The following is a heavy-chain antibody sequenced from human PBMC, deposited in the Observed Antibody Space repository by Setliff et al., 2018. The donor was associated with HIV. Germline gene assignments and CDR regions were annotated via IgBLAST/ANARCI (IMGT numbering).Heavy chain of an antibody. J-gene: IGHJ4*02. Sequence: GGSLRLSCSASGFTFSDKNMNWVRQAPGKGLEWVSTIYSGGSTYHADSVKGRFTLSRDTSKNTLFLQMRSLRAEDTAVYYCVRDLPPDYWGQGTLVTVSS. CDR2: IYSGGST. CDR1: GFTFSDKN. CDR3: VRDLPPDY. V-gene: IGHV3-53*01.